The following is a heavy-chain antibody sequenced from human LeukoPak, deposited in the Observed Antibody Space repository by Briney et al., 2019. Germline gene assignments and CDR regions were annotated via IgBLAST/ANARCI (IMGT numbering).Heavy chain of an antibody. Sequence: GGSLRLSCAASRFTLSSYWMHWVRQAPGKGLVWVSRINTDGSSTSYADSVKGRFTISRDNAKNTLYLQMNSLRAEDTAVYYCARPGGSGYSYGWENWFDPWGQGTLVTVSS. CDR1: RFTLSSYW. D-gene: IGHD5-18*01. CDR3: ARPGGSGYSYGWENWFDP. CDR2: INTDGSST. J-gene: IGHJ5*02. V-gene: IGHV3-74*01.